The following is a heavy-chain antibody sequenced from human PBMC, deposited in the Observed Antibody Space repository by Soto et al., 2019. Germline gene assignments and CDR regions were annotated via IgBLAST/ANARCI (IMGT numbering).Heavy chain of an antibody. J-gene: IGHJ6*01. D-gene: IGHD4-17*01. V-gene: IGHV3-7*03. CDR2: IKQDGSEK. CDR1: GFTFSSYW. CDR3: GRDSYGDYRDYYGMDV. Sequence: GGSLRLSCAASGFTFSSYWLSWVRQAPGKGLEWVANIKQDGSEKYYVDSVKGRFTISRDNAKNSLYLQMNSVSAADTAVYYCGRDSYGDYRDYYGMDVWGQGTTVTVSS.